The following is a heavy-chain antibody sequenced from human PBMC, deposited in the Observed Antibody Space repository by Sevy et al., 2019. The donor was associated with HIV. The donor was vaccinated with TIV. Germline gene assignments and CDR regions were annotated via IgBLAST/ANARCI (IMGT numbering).Heavy chain of an antibody. J-gene: IGHJ4*02. CDR2: IKSKSDGGTI. V-gene: IGHV3-15*07. D-gene: IGHD6-13*01. Sequence: GGSLRLSCAASGFTINDAGMNWVRQPPGKGLEWVGRIKSKSDGGTIDYAAPVKGRFAISRDDSKNTLLLQMNSLETEDTAVYYCTSGYTYSRYFDYWGQGTLVTVSS. CDR1: GFTINDAG. CDR3: TSGYTYSRYFDY.